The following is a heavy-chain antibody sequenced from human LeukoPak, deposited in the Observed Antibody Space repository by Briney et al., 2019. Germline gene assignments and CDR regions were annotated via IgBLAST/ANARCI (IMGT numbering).Heavy chain of an antibody. CDR1: GYTFTSYA. Sequence: GASVKVSCKASGYTFTSYAMHWVRQAPGQRLEWMGWINAGNGYTKYSQKFQGRVTITRDTSASTAYMELSSLRSDDTAVYYCATELGYYFDHLGQGALVTVFS. V-gene: IGHV1-3*01. CDR2: INAGNGYT. J-gene: IGHJ4*02. CDR3: ATELGYYFDH. D-gene: IGHD3-10*01.